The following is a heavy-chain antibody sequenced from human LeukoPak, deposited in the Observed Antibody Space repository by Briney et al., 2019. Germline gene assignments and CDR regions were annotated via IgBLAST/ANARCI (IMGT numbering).Heavy chain of an antibody. J-gene: IGHJ4*02. CDR1: GYSFTSNW. Sequence: GASLKISRKGSGYSFTSNWIGWVCQMPGKGLAWLGIIYPGDSDTRYSPSFQGQVTISADKSISTAYLQWSSLKASDTAMYYCARLLAGVAGYFDYWGQGTLVTVSS. V-gene: IGHV5-51*01. CDR2: IYPGDSDT. D-gene: IGHD6-19*01. CDR3: ARLLAGVAGYFDY.